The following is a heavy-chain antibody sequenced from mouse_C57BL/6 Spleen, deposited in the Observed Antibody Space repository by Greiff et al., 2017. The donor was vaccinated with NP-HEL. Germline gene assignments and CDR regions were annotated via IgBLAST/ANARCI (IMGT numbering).Heavy chain of an antibody. Sequence: EVKLVESGGGLVKPGGSLKLSCAASGFTFSSYAMSWVRQTPEKRLEWVATISDGGSNTYYPDTVKGRFTISRDNAKNNLYLQMSHLKSEDTAMYYCARALFITTVVNWYFDVWGTGTTVTVSA. J-gene: IGHJ1*03. V-gene: IGHV5-4*03. D-gene: IGHD1-1*01. CDR1: GFTFSSYA. CDR3: ARALFITTVVNWYFDV. CDR2: ISDGGSNT.